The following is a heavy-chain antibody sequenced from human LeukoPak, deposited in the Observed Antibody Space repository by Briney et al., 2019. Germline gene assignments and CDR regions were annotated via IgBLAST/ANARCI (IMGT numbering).Heavy chain of an antibody. CDR1: GFNFDTFS. CDR3: ARDLFLDYDILTGPGHYYGMDV. Sequence: PGGSLRLSCAASGFNFDTFSMNWVRQAPGKGLEWVSSISTSSSYIYYADSVTGRFTISRDNAKNSLYPQMNSLRAEDTAVYYCARDLFLDYDILTGPGHYYGMDVWGQGTTVTVSS. CDR2: ISTSSSYI. D-gene: IGHD3-9*01. J-gene: IGHJ6*02. V-gene: IGHV3-21*01.